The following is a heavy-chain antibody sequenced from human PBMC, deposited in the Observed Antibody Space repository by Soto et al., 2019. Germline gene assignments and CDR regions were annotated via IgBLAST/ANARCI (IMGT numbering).Heavy chain of an antibody. CDR1: GFTLSGYA. CDR2: ISSNGVGK. Sequence: EVQLAESGGGLAQPGGSLRLSCAASGFTLSGYAMDWVRQAPGEGLEYVAGISSNGVGKYYANSVQGRFTISRDNSKNTVYLQMGSLRPEDMAVYYCARRARPYFYYMDVWGKGTTVTVSS. D-gene: IGHD6-6*01. J-gene: IGHJ6*03. CDR3: ARRARPYFYYMDV. V-gene: IGHV3-64*01.